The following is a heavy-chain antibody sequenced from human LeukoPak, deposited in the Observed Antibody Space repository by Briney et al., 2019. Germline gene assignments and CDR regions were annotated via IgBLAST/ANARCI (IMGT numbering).Heavy chain of an antibody. CDR1: GYTFTSYY. CDR3: ARDIPAGDYGMDV. Sequence: ASVKVSCKASGYTFTSYYMHWVRQAPGQGLEWMGIINPSGGSTSYAQKLQGRVTMTTDTSTSTAYMELRSLRSDDTAVYYCARDIPAGDYGMDVWGQGTTVTVSS. CDR2: INPSGGST. D-gene: IGHD2-2*02. V-gene: IGHV1-46*01. J-gene: IGHJ6*02.